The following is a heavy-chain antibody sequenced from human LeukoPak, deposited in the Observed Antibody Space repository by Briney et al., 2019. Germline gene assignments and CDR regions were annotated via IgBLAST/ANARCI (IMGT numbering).Heavy chain of an antibody. CDR2: IIPIFGTA. CDR3: ARDAQYYDFWSGYYTNWFDP. Sequence: SVKVSCKASGGTFSSYAISWVRQAPGQEPEWMGGIIPIFGTANYAQKFQGRVTITTDESTSTAYMELSSLRSEDTAVYYCARDAQYYDFWSGYYTNWFDPWGQGTLVTVSS. V-gene: IGHV1-69*05. CDR1: GGTFSSYA. J-gene: IGHJ5*02. D-gene: IGHD3-3*01.